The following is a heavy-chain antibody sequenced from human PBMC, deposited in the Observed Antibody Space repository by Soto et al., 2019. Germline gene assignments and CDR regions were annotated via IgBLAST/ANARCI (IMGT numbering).Heavy chain of an antibody. V-gene: IGHV1-69*01. CDR2: IIPILNSP. Sequence: QVQLVQSGAEVKKPGSAVKVSCKASGGTFGSYAITWVRLAPGQGLEWVGGIIPILNSPAYAQKFRARVVITADEITNTAYMELNSLRIDDTAVYYCAREAPYCASATCPKFYDMDVWGQGTTVTVAS. D-gene: IGHD2-21*01. CDR1: GGTFGSYA. J-gene: IGHJ6*02. CDR3: AREAPYCASATCPKFYDMDV.